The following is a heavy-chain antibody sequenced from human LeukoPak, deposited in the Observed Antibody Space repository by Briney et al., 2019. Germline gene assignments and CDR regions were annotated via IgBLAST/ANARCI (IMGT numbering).Heavy chain of an antibody. D-gene: IGHD5-18*01. CDR3: ARGGYSYGYYFDY. CDR2: IYYSGST. V-gene: IGHV4-59*12. CDR1: GGSISSYY. J-gene: IGHJ4*02. Sequence: SETLSLTCTVSGGSISSYYWSWIRQPPGKGLEWIGYIYYSGSTNYNPSLKSRVTISVDTSKNQFSLKLSSVTAADTAVYYCARGGYSYGYYFDYWGQGTLVTVSS.